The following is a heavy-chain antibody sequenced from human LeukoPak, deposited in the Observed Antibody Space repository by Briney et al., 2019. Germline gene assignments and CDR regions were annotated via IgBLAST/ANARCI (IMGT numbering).Heavy chain of an antibody. J-gene: IGHJ5*02. CDR3: VIDPLDWSDARTDP. V-gene: IGHV3-23*01. CDR2: INLNGRNT. D-gene: IGHD1-1*01. CDR1: GFTFSTFG. Sequence: GGSLRLSCTASGFTFSTFGMTWVRHTPEKGLEWVSTINLNGRNTPYADSVRGRFTISRDNSRNTVFLQMDNLGAEDTAVYYCVIDPLDWSDARTDPWGQGTRVTVS.